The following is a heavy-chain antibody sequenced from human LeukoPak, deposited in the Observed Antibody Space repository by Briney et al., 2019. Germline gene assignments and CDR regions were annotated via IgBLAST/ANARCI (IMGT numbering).Heavy chain of an antibody. D-gene: IGHD6-13*01. Sequence: GGSLRLSCAASGFTFSSYWMSWVRQAPGKGLEWVANIKQDGSEKYYVDSVKGRFTISRDNAKNSLYLQMNSLRAEDTAVYYCAGDTAAAGTSWDAFDIWGQGTMVTVSS. J-gene: IGHJ3*02. V-gene: IGHV3-7*01. CDR2: IKQDGSEK. CDR1: GFTFSSYW. CDR3: AGDTAAAGTSWDAFDI.